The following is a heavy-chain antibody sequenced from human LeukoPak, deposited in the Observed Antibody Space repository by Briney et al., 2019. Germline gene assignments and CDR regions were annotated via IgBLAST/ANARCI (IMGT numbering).Heavy chain of an antibody. CDR3: ARRYDYVWGSYRYSWTPYFDY. V-gene: IGHV4-34*01. CDR1: GGSFSGYY. CDR2: INHSGST. J-gene: IGHJ4*02. Sequence: SETLSLTCAVYGGSFSGYYWSWIRQPPGKGLEWIGEINHSGSTNYNSSLKSRVTISVDTSKNQFSLKLSSVTAADTAVYYCARRYDYVWGSYRYSWTPYFDYRGQGTLVTVSS. D-gene: IGHD3-16*02.